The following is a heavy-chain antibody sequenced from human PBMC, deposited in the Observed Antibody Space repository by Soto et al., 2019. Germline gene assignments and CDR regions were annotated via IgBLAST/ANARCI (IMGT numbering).Heavy chain of an antibody. J-gene: IGHJ4*02. D-gene: IGHD3-3*01. CDR1: GFSLTTSGVG. V-gene: IGHV2-5*02. CDR2: IYWDDDK. Sequence: QITLNESGPTVVRPTEALTLTCRFSGFSLTTSGVGVGWIRQSPGKAPEWLALIYWDDDKRYSASLKSRLTITKETAKNQVVLKVSDLDPTDTATYYCAHRVLRTVFGLVTTTAIYFDFWGQGTPVAVSS. CDR3: AHRVLRTVFGLVTTTAIYFDF.